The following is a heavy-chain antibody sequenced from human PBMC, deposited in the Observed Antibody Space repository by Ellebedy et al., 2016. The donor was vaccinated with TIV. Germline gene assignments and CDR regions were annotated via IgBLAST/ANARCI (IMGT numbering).Heavy chain of an antibody. V-gene: IGHV3-7*01. J-gene: IGHJ5*02. Sequence: GGSLRLXXVASGFTFSNYWMHWVRQAPGKGLDGVANIKEDGSTIYYVDSVKGRFTISRDNAKNSLYLQMNSLRTEDTAVYYCARAIGAGDGTWGQGALVTVSS. CDR3: ARAIGAGDGT. D-gene: IGHD2-15*01. CDR1: GFTFSNYW. CDR2: IKEDGSTI.